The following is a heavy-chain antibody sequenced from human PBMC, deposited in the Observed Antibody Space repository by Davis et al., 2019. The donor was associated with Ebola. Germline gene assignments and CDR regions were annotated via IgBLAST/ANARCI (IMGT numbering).Heavy chain of an antibody. CDR3: AKGFVRGTIDY. D-gene: IGHD3-10*01. CDR1: GFTFSSYA. J-gene: IGHJ4*02. Sequence: GESLKISCAASGFTFSSYAMSWVRQAPGKGLEWVSAISGSGGSTYYADSVKGRFTISRDNSKNTLYPQMNSLRAEDTAVYYCAKGFVRGTIDYWGQGTLVTVSS. CDR2: ISGSGGST. V-gene: IGHV3-23*01.